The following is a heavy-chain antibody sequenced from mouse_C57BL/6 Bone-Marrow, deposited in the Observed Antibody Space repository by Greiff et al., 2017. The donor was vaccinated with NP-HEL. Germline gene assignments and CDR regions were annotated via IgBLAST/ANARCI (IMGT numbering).Heavy chain of an antibody. Sequence: EVKLMESGGDLVKPGGSLKLSCAASGFTFSSYGMSWVRQTPDKRLEWVATISSGGSYTYYPHSVKGRFTISRDNAKNTLYLQMSSLKSEDTAMYYCARRPFAYWGQGTLVTVSA. CDR1: GFTFSSYG. J-gene: IGHJ3*01. V-gene: IGHV5-6*02. CDR2: ISSGGSYT. CDR3: ARRPFAY.